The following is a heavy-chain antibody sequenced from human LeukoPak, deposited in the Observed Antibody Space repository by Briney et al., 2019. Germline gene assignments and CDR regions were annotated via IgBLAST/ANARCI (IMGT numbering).Heavy chain of an antibody. V-gene: IGHV4-59*01. D-gene: IGHD3-10*01. J-gene: IGHJ4*02. CDR3: ARAVGGDGSGSL. CDR2: IYYRVTS. CDR1: GDSISTYY. Sequence: SQTLSLTCSVSGDSISTYYWSWIRQPPGKGLEWIGYIYYRVTSDYNPSLKSRVTMSVDMSTRQISLKLSSVTAADTAVYYCARAVGGDGSGSLWGPGTLVTVSS.